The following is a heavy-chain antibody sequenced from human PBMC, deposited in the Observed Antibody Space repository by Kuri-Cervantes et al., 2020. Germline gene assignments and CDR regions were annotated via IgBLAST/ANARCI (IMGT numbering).Heavy chain of an antibody. J-gene: IGHJ6*02. D-gene: IGHD3-10*01. CDR1: GYTFTSYD. Sequence: ASVKVSCKASGYTFTSYDINWVRQATGQGLEWMGWMNPNSGNTGYAQKFQGRVTMTRNTSISTAYMELSSLRSEDTAVYYCARVTMVRGVIIDYYYYGMEVWGQGTTVTVSS. V-gene: IGHV1-8*01. CDR3: ARVTMVRGVIIDYYYYGMEV. CDR2: MNPNSGNT.